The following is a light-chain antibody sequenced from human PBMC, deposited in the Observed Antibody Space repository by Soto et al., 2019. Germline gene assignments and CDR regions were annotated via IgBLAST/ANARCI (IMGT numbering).Light chain of an antibody. CDR2: GAS. V-gene: IGKV3-20*01. Sequence: EIGWTKSPATLPLSPGERATLSCRASQRVAGAYLAWYRRKPGQAPRLLTYGASSRATGTPDGFSGSGSGTDFTLTISRLEREDFAVYYCQQYGSSSWTFGQGTKVEIK. CDR3: QQYGSSSWT. J-gene: IGKJ1*01. CDR1: QRVAGAY.